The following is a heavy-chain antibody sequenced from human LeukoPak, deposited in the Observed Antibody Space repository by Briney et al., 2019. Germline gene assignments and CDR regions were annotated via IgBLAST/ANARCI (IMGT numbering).Heavy chain of an antibody. V-gene: IGHV3-48*01. CDR2: ISSSSSTI. CDR1: GFTFSSYS. CDR3: ARGLPAAI. Sequence: PGGSLRLSCAASGFTFSSYSMNWVRQAPGKGLDWVSYISSSSSTIYYADSVKGRFTISRDNAKNSLYLQMNSLRAEDTAVYYCARGLPAAIWGQGTLLTVSS. D-gene: IGHD2-2*02. J-gene: IGHJ4*02.